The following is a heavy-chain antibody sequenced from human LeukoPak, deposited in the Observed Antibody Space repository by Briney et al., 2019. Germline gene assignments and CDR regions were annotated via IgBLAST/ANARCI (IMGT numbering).Heavy chain of an antibody. V-gene: IGHV1-2*02. Sequence: SVKVSCKASGYTFTGYYMHWVRQAPGQGLEWMGWINPNSGGTNYAQKFQGRVTMTRDTSISTAYMELSRLRSDDTAVYYCARDLYCSGGSCYDWVDYWGQGTLVTVSS. CDR3: ARDLYCSGGSCYDWVDY. D-gene: IGHD2-15*01. J-gene: IGHJ4*02. CDR1: GYTFTGYY. CDR2: INPNSGGT.